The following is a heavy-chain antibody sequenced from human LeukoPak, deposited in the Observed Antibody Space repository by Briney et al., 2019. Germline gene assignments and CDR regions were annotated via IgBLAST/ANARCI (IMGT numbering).Heavy chain of an antibody. J-gene: IGHJ4*02. CDR1: SGSFNGYY. CDR2: INHSGST. Sequence: SVTLSLTCAVYSGSFNGYYWSWIRQPPGKGLEWIGEINHSGSTHYNPSLKSRVIISVDTSKRRFFLKLNSVTAADTAVYYCARESNSGYYRFDFWGQGSPVTVSS. CDR3: ARESNSGYYRFDF. V-gene: IGHV4-34*01. D-gene: IGHD3-22*01.